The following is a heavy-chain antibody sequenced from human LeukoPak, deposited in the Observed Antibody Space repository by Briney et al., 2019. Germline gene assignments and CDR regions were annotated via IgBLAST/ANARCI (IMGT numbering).Heavy chain of an antibody. D-gene: IGHD3-10*01. Sequence: PSETLSLTCTVSGGSISSGSYYWSWIRQPAGKGLEWIGRIYTSGSTNYNPSLKSRVTISVDTSKNQFSLKLSSVTAADTAVYYCARDYGSGSYYWFDPWGQGTLVTVSS. CDR2: IYTSGST. J-gene: IGHJ5*02. V-gene: IGHV4-61*02. CDR3: ARDYGSGSYYWFDP. CDR1: GGSISSGSYY.